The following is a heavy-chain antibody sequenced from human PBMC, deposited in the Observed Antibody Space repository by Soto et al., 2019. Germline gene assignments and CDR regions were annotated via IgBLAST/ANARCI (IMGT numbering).Heavy chain of an antibody. V-gene: IGHV4-31*03. CDR1: GGSISSGGYY. CDR3: ARDQGALGPLTDYYYYYMDV. Sequence: SETLSLTCTVSGGSISSGGYYWSWIRQHPGKGLEWIGYIYYSGSTYYNPSLKSRVTISVDTSKNQFSLKLSSVTAADTAVYYCARDQGALGPLTDYYYYYMDVWGKGTTVTVSS. J-gene: IGHJ6*03. CDR2: IYYSGST.